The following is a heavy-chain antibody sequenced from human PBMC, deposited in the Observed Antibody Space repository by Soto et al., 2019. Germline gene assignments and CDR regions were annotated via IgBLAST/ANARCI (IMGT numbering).Heavy chain of an antibody. D-gene: IGHD3-3*01. Sequence: ASVKVSCKASGYTFTSYGISWVRQAPGQGLEWMGWISAYNGNTNYAQKLQGRVTMTTDTSTSTAYMELRSLRSDDTAVYYCARAKPGLKIFGLVPDYYGMDVWGQGTTVTVSS. CDR2: ISAYNGNT. J-gene: IGHJ6*02. CDR1: GYTFTSYG. V-gene: IGHV1-18*04. CDR3: ARAKPGLKIFGLVPDYYGMDV.